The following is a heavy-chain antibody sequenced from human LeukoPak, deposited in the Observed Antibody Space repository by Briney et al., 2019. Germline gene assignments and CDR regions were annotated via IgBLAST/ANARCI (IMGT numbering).Heavy chain of an antibody. D-gene: IGHD2-21*02. CDR1: GGSFSGYY. Sequence: KSSETLSLTCAVYGGSFSGYYWSWIRQPPGKGLEWIGEINHSGSTNYNPSLKSRVTISVDTSKNQFSLKLSSVTAADTAVYYCARVGGVVVTAIDYWGQGTLVTVSS. CDR2: INHSGST. V-gene: IGHV4-34*01. J-gene: IGHJ4*02. CDR3: ARVGGVVVTAIDY.